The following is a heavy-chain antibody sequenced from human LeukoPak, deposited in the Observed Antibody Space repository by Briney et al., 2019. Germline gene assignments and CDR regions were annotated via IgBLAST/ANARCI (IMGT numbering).Heavy chain of an antibody. D-gene: IGHD6-13*01. CDR3: AKTPRSSSWYGVDYFDY. CDR1: GSTFNRFS. Sequence: GGSLRLSCSASGSTFNRFSVNWVRQAPGKGLEWVSAISGSGGSTYYADSVKGRFTISRDNSKNTLYLQMNSLRAEDTAVYYCAKTPRSSSWYGVDYFDYWGQGTLVTVSS. V-gene: IGHV3-23*01. CDR2: ISGSGGST. J-gene: IGHJ4*02.